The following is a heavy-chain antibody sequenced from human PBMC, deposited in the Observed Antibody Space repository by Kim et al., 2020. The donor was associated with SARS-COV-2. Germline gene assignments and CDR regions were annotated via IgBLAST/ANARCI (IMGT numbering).Heavy chain of an antibody. V-gene: IGHV3-30*04. CDR2: ISYDGSNK. CDR1: GFTFSSYA. Sequence: GGSLRLSCAASGFTFSSYAMHWVRQAPGKGLEWVAVISYDGSNKYYADSVKGRFTISRDNSKNTLYLQMNSLRAEDTAVYYCARDRTIVVVVAATPTMDV. J-gene: IGHJ6*01. CDR3: ARDRTIVVVVAATPTMDV. D-gene: IGHD2-15*01.